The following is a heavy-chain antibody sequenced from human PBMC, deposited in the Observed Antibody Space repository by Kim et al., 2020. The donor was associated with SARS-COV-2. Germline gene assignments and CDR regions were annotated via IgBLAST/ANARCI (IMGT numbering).Heavy chain of an antibody. CDR1: GFTFSSYG. V-gene: IGHV3-30*18. D-gene: IGHD3-10*01. Sequence: GGSLRLSCAASGFTFSSYGMHWVRQAPGKGLEWVAVISYDGSNKYYADSVKGRFTISRDNSKNTLYLQMNSLRAEDTAVYYCAKGPKLLWFGELNWFDPWGQGTLVTVSS. CDR3: AKGPKLLWFGELNWFDP. J-gene: IGHJ5*02. CDR2: ISYDGSNK.